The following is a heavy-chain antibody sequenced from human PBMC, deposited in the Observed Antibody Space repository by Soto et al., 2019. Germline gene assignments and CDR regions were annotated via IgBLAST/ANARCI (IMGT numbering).Heavy chain of an antibody. CDR2: IIPIFGTA. V-gene: IGHV1-69*06. J-gene: IGHJ6*02. Sequence: SVKVSCKASGGTFSSYAISWVRQAPGQGLEWMGGIIPIFGTANYAQKFQGRVTITADKSTSTAYMELSSLRSEDTAVYYCARGYSSSSVYYYGMDVWGQGTTVTVSS. D-gene: IGHD6-6*01. CDR3: ARGYSSSSVYYYGMDV. CDR1: GGTFSSYA.